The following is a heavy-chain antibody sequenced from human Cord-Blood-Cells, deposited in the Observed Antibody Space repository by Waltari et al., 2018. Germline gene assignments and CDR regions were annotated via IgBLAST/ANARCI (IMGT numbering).Heavy chain of an antibody. CDR3: ARVRGSGYYYYYYGMDV. Sequence: QVQLQQWGAGLLKPSETLSLTCAVYGGSFSGYYWSWIRQPPRKGLEWIGEINHSGSTNYNPSLKSRVTISVDTSKNQFSLKLSSVTAADTAVYYCARVRGSGYYYYYYGMDVWGQGTTVTVSS. J-gene: IGHJ6*02. CDR1: GGSFSGYY. D-gene: IGHD3-22*01. CDR2: INHSGST. V-gene: IGHV4-34*01.